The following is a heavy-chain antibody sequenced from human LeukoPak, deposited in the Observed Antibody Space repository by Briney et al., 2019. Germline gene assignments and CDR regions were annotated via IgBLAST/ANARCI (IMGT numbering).Heavy chain of an antibody. CDR2: IYYSGST. V-gene: IGHV4-39*01. CDR1: GGSISSSSYY. J-gene: IGHJ4*02. CDR3: ARQRIAVAGTHFDY. D-gene: IGHD6-19*01. Sequence: PSETLSLTCTVSGGSISSSSYYWGWIRQPPGTGLEWIGSIYYSGSTYYNPSLKSRVTISVDTSKNQFSLKPSSVTAADTAVYYCARQRIAVAGTHFDYWGQGTLVTVSS.